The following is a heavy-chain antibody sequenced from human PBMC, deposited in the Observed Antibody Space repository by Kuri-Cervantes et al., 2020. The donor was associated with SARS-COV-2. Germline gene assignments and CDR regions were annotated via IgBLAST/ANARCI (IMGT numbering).Heavy chain of an antibody. Sequence: GESLKISCAASGFTVSSNYMSWARQAPGKGLEWVSAISGSGGSTYYADSVKGRFTISRDNSKNTLYLQMNSLRAEDTAVYYCAKDRAVAAYEWGQGTLVTVSS. D-gene: IGHD6-19*01. V-gene: IGHV3-23*01. CDR1: GFTVSSNY. J-gene: IGHJ4*02. CDR3: AKDRAVAAYE. CDR2: ISGSGGST.